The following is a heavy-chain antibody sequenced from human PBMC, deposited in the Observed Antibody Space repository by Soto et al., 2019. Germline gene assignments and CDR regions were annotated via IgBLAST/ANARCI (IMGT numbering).Heavy chain of an antibody. J-gene: IGHJ5*02. Sequence: SETLSLTCIVSGGSISSSYWSWIRQPPGKGLEWIGYIYYTGSTNYNPSLKSRVTISVDKSKKYFSLILRSVTAADTAVHYCGRQPVDWFDPWGQGTLVTVSS. V-gene: IGHV4-59*01. CDR1: GGSISSSY. CDR3: GRQPVDWFDP. CDR2: IYYTGST. D-gene: IGHD2-2*01.